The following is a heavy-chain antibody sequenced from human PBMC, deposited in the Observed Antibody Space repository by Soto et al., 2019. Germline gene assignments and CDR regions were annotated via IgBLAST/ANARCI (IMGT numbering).Heavy chain of an antibody. CDR3: ARDLDPWEPPNENWFDP. CDR2: ISAYNGNT. V-gene: IGHV1-18*04. CDR1: GYTFTSYG. Sequence: ASVKVSCKASGYTFTSYGISWVRQAPGQGLEWMGWISAYNGNTNYAQKLQGRVTMTTDTSTSTAYMELRSLRSDDTAVYYCARDLDPWEPPNENWFDPWGQGTLVTVSS. D-gene: IGHD1-26*01. J-gene: IGHJ5*02.